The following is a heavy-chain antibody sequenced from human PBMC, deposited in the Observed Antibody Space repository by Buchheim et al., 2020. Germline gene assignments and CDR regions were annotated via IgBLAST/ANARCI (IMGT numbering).Heavy chain of an antibody. Sequence: QVQLQQWGAGLLKPSETLSLTCAVYGGSFSGYYWSWIRQPPGQGLEWIGEINHSGSTNYNPYLTSRGTITVDTSKNQFSLTQSSVTAADTAVYYCARGARRVRANWFDPWGQGTL. J-gene: IGHJ5*02. V-gene: IGHV4-34*01. D-gene: IGHD3-10*01. CDR1: GGSFSGYY. CDR2: INHSGST. CDR3: ARGARRVRANWFDP.